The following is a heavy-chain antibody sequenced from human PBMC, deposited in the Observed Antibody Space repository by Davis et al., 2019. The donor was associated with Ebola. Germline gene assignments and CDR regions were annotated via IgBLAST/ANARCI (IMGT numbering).Heavy chain of an antibody. V-gene: IGHV4-59*05. Sequence: GSLRLSCAASGFTVSSNYMSWVRQAPGKGLEWIGSIYYSGSTYYNPSLKSRVTISVDTSKNQFSLKLSSVTAADTAVYYCASALGYCSGGSCSHFDPWGQGTLVTVSS. D-gene: IGHD2-15*01. J-gene: IGHJ5*02. CDR3: ASALGYCSGGSCSHFDP. CDR2: IYYSGST. CDR1: GFTVSSNY.